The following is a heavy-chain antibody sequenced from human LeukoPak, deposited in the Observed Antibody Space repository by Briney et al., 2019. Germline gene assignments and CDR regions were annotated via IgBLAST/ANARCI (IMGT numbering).Heavy chain of an antibody. Sequence: GASVKVSCKVSGYTFTRYDINWVRQATGQGLEWMGWINTKSGMTGHAQKFQGRITITKDTSISTVYMELSSLSSEDTAVYFCARVDGSVDYWGQGTLVTVSS. CDR2: INTKSGMT. CDR3: ARVDGSVDY. D-gene: IGHD3-22*01. J-gene: IGHJ4*02. CDR1: GYTFTRYD. V-gene: IGHV1-8*03.